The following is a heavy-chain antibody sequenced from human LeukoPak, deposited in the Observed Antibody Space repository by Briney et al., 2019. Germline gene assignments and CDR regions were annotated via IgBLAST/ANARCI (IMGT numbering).Heavy chain of an antibody. CDR2: ISSSSSYI. J-gene: IGHJ5*02. CDR3: ARGVWFGDFSWFDP. Sequence: GGSLRLSCATSGFTFSSYSMNWVRQAPGKGLEWVSSISSSSSYIYYADSVKGRFTISRDNAKNSLYLQMNSLRAEDTAVYYCARGVWFGDFSWFDPWGQGTLVTVSS. V-gene: IGHV3-21*01. CDR1: GFTFSSYS. D-gene: IGHD3-10*01.